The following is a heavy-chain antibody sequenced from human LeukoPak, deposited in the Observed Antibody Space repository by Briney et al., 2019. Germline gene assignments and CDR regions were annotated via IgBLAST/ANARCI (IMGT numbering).Heavy chain of an antibody. CDR2: IYPGDSNT. CDR3: ARSPYCSGVSCHSPYYYYYMDV. Sequence: GESPKISCKGSGYSFTNYWIGWVRQMPGKGLEWMGIIYPGDSNTRYSPSFQGQVTISADKSISTAYLQWSSLKASDTAMYYCARSPYCSGVSCHSPYYYYYMDVWGKGTTVTVSS. D-gene: IGHD2-15*01. CDR1: GYSFTNYW. V-gene: IGHV5-51*01. J-gene: IGHJ6*03.